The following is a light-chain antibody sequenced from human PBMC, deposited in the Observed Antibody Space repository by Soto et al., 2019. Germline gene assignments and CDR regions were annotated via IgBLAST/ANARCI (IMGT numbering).Light chain of an antibody. Sequence: PGERATLSCRASQDISSSCSARCQQKPGQAPRLLISDTSARATGIPDWFSGSGSGTDFTLTINRLEPEDFAVYFCQQYGDMWTFGQGTKVDIK. J-gene: IGKJ1*01. V-gene: IGKV3-20*01. CDR1: QDISSSC. CDR2: DTS. CDR3: QQYGDMWT.